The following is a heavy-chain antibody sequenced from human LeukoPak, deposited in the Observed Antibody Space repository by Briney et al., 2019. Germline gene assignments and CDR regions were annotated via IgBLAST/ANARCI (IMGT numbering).Heavy chain of an antibody. CDR2: IYPGDSDT. V-gene: IGHV5-51*01. Sequence: GESLKISCRGSGYSFTNYWIGWVRQMPGKGLEWMGIIYPGDSDTRYSPSFQGQVTISADKSISTAYLQWSDLKASDTAMYYCARRGYYNYVPFDYWGQGTLVTVSS. CDR1: GYSFTNYW. D-gene: IGHD1-20*01. J-gene: IGHJ4*02. CDR3: ARRGYYNYVPFDY.